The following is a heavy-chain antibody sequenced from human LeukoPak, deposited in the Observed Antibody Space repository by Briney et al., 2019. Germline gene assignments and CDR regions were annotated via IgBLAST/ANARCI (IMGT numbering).Heavy chain of an antibody. V-gene: IGHV1-18*01. CDR1: GYTFSMYG. Sequence: AAVKVSSKASGYTFSMYGISWVRQAPGEGLEWMGWISGYTGNTNYAQNLQGRVTITTDTSTSTAYMELRSLRSDDTALYYCARSSWFGGRSEWRWFDPWGQGTLVTASS. CDR2: ISGYTGNT. J-gene: IGHJ5*02. CDR3: ARSSWFGGRSEWRWFDP. D-gene: IGHD3-10*01.